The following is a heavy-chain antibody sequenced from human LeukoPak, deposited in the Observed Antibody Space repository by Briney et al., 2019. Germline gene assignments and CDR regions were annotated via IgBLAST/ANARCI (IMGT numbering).Heavy chain of an antibody. D-gene: IGHD6-13*01. Sequence: ASVKVSCKASGYTFTSYAMHWVRQAPGQRLEWMGWINAGNGNTKYSQKFQGRVTITRDTSASTAYMELSSLRSEDTAVYYCARGIRRYSSSWYYFDYWGQGTLVTVSS. CDR3: ARGIRRYSSSWYYFDY. CDR1: GYTFTSYA. CDR2: INAGNGNT. J-gene: IGHJ4*02. V-gene: IGHV1-3*01.